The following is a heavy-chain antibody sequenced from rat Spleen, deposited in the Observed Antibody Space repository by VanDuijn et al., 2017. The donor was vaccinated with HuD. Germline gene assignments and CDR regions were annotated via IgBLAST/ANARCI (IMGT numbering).Heavy chain of an antibody. CDR2: ITNSGGST. CDR1: GFTFSDYA. V-gene: IGHV5-19*01. Sequence: EVQLVESGGGLVQPGRSLKLSCAASGFTFSDYAMNWIRQAPGKGLEWVASITNSGGSTYYPDSVKGRFTISRDNAQNTLYLQMNSLRSEDTATYYCTREGNSGYDYWGQGVMVTVSS. J-gene: IGHJ2*01. CDR3: TREGNSGYDY. D-gene: IGHD4-3*01.